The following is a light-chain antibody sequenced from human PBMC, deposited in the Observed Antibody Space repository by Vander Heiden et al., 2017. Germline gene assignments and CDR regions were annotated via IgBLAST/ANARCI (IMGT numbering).Light chain of an antibody. Sequence: DIQVTQSPSSLSASVGDRVTITCRASQSISSYLNWYQQKPGKAPKLLINAASSLQSGVPSRFSGSGSGTDFTLTISSLQPEDFATYYCQQSYSTPPTFGGGTKVEIK. CDR2: AAS. J-gene: IGKJ4*01. CDR3: QQSYSTPPT. CDR1: QSISSY. V-gene: IGKV1-39*01.